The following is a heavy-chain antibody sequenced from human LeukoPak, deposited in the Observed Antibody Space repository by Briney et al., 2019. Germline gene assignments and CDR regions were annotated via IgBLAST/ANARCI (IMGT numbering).Heavy chain of an antibody. D-gene: IGHD6-19*01. CDR3: AKDLRSSGSYYYGMDV. Sequence: GGSLRLSCAASGFIFSACAVHWIRQAPGKGLEWVAVISYDGSNKYYADSVKGRFTISRDNSKNTLYLQMNSLRAEDTAVYYCAKDLRSSGSYYYGMDVWGQGTTVTVSS. V-gene: IGHV3-30*04. CDR1: GFIFSACA. CDR2: ISYDGSNK. J-gene: IGHJ6*02.